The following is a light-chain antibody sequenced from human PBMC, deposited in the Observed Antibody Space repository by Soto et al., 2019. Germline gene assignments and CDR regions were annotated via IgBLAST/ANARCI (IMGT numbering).Light chain of an antibody. J-gene: IGKJ3*01. CDR1: QSVSSN. V-gene: IGKV3-15*01. Sequence: EIVITQSPATLSVSPGERATLSCRASQSVSSNLAWYQQKPGQAPRLLIYGASTRATGIPARFSGSGSGTEFTLTISSLQYEDFAVYYCQQYNNWPPKLFTFGPGTKVDIK. CDR3: QQYNNWPPKLFT. CDR2: GAS.